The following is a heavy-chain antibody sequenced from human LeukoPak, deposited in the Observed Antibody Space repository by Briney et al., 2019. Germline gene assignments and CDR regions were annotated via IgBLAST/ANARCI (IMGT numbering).Heavy chain of an antibody. J-gene: IGHJ4*02. CDR1: GFTFNSYS. CDR3: ARGLQYYYDSSGYYFDY. Sequence: PGGSLRLSCAASGFTFNSYSMYWVRKAPGKGLEWVAVISYDGSNKHYGDSVKGPFTISRDNSKNTLYLELSSLRAEDTAVFYCARGLQYYYDSSGYYFDYWGQGTLVTVSS. D-gene: IGHD3-22*01. CDR2: ISYDGSNK. V-gene: IGHV3-30-3*01.